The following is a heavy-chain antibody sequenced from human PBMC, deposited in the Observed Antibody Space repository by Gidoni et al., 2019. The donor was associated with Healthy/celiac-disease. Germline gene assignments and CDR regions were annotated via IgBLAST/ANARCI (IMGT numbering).Heavy chain of an antibody. J-gene: IGHJ4*02. CDR3: TRDILRDSRYYDFWSGYPATNDY. D-gene: IGHD3-3*01. V-gene: IGHV3-49*02. Sequence: PGKGLEWVGFIRSKAYGGTTEYAASVKGRFTISRDDSKSIAYLQMNSLKTEDTAVYYCTRDILRDSRYYDFWSGYPATNDYWGQGTLVTVSS. CDR2: IRSKAYGGTT.